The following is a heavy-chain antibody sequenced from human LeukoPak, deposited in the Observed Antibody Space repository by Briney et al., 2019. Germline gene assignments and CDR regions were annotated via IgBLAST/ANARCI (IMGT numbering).Heavy chain of an antibody. Sequence: ASVKVSCKASGYTFSGYYMQWVRQAPGQGPEWMGWINPSTGGTKHGKKFQGRVIMTRDTSITTAYMELSRLRPDDTAVYFCAKSLRRSNDVLTGYYPFDYWGQGTLVTVSS. CDR2: INPSTGGT. V-gene: IGHV1-2*02. CDR3: AKSLRRSNDVLTGYYPFDY. CDR1: GYTFSGYY. D-gene: IGHD3-9*01. J-gene: IGHJ4*02.